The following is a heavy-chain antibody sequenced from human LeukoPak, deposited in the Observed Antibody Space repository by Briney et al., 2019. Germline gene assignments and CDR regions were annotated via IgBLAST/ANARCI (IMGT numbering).Heavy chain of an antibody. CDR3: ARDRSHGYGHHGAFDI. CDR2: IIPIFGTA. V-gene: IGHV1-69*05. CDR1: GCTFSSYA. D-gene: IGHD5-12*01. Sequence: SVKVSCKASGCTFSSYAISWVRQAPGQGLEWMGGIIPIFGTANYAQKFQGRVTITTDESTSTAYMELSSLRSEDTAVYYCARDRSHGYGHHGAFDIWGQGTMVTVSS. J-gene: IGHJ3*02.